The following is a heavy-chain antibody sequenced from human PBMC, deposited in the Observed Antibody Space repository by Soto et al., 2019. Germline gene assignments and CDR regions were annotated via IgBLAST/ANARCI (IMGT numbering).Heavy chain of an antibody. J-gene: IGHJ5*02. CDR3: ARDQLLSDWFDP. Sequence: GGSLRLSCAASGFTFSSYAMSWVRQAPGKGLEWVSAISGSGGSTYYADSVKGRFTISRDNSKNTLYLQMNSLRAEDTAVYYCARDQLLSDWFDPWGQGTLVTVSS. D-gene: IGHD2-2*01. V-gene: IGHV3-23*01. CDR1: GFTFSSYA. CDR2: ISGSGGST.